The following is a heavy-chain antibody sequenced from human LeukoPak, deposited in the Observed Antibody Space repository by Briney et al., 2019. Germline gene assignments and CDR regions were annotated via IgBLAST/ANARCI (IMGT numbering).Heavy chain of an antibody. V-gene: IGHV3-74*01. CDR3: ARAPYSYYYDSSGSNNAFDI. Sequence: PGGSLRLSCAASGFTFSSYWMHWVRQAPGKGLVWVSRINSDGSSTSYADSVKGRFTISRDNAKNTLYLQMNSLRAEDTAVYYCARAPYSYYYDSSGSNNAFDIWGQGTMVTVSS. CDR2: INSDGSST. D-gene: IGHD3-22*01. J-gene: IGHJ3*02. CDR1: GFTFSSYW.